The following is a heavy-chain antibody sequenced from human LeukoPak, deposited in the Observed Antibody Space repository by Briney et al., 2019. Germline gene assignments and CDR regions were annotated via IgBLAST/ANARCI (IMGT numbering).Heavy chain of an antibody. D-gene: IGHD6-19*01. V-gene: IGHV5-51*01. J-gene: IGHJ3*02. CDR1: GYSFTSYW. CDR3: AREWVVAGTNQNAFDI. Sequence: GESLKISCKGSGYSFTSYWIAWVRQMPGKGLEWMGIIYPGDSDTRNSPSFQGQVTISADKSISSAYLQWSSLKASDTAMYYCAREWVVAGTNQNAFDIWGQGTMVTVSS. CDR2: IYPGDSDT.